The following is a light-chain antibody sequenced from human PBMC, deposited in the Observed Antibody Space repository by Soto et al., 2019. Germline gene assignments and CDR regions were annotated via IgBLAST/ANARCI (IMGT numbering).Light chain of an antibody. V-gene: IGLV1-40*01. CDR1: SSNIGAGFD. J-gene: IGLJ1*01. Sequence: QSVLTQSHSVSGAPGQRVSISCTGTSSNIGAGFDVHWYQQLPATAPKLLISGNNNRPLGVPDRFSGSKSGTSASLAITGLQSEDEADYYCQSYDTYLSGASVFVTGTKVTVL. CDR3: QSYDTYLSGASV. CDR2: GNN.